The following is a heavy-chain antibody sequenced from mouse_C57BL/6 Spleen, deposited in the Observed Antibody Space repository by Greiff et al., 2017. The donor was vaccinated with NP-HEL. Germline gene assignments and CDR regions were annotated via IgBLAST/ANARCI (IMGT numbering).Heavy chain of an antibody. D-gene: IGHD2-12*01. CDR3: TPAYYRGYAMDY. V-gene: IGHV6-6*01. CDR2: IRNKANNHAT. Sequence: EVQGVESGGGLVQPGGSMKLSCAASGFTFSDAWMDWVRQSPEKGLEWVAEIRNKANNHATYYAESVKGRFTISRDDSKSSVYLQMNSLRAEDTGIYYCTPAYYRGYAMDYWGQGTSVTVSS. CDR1: GFTFSDAW. J-gene: IGHJ4*01.